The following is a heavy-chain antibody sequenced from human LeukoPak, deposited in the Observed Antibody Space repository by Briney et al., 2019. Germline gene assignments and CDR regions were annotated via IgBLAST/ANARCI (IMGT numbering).Heavy chain of an antibody. CDR1: GYSFSSYW. CDR2: IYPGDSDI. CDR3: ARRSSSGGYYFDY. V-gene: IGHV5-51*01. D-gene: IGHD3-16*01. Sequence: GESLKISCKGSGYSFSSYWIGWVRQMPGKGPEWMVIIYPGDSDIKYSPSFEGQVTISADKSNSTVYLQWSSLKASDTAMYYCARRSSSGGYYFDYWGQGTLVTVSS. J-gene: IGHJ4*02.